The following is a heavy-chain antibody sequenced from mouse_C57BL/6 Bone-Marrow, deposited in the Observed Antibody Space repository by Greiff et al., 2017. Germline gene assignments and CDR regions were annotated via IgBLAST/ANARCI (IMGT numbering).Heavy chain of an antibody. V-gene: IGHV1-50*01. Sequence: QVQLQQPGAELVKPGASVKLSCKASGYTFTSYWMQWVKQRPGQGLEWIGEFDPSDSYSNYNHKFKGKATLTVDTSSRTAYMQLSSLTTKYSAVYYCARDGSPCFDDWGQGTTLTVSS. CDR3: ARDGSPCFDD. D-gene: IGHD1-1*01. J-gene: IGHJ2*01. CDR2: FDPSDSYS. CDR1: GYTFTSYW.